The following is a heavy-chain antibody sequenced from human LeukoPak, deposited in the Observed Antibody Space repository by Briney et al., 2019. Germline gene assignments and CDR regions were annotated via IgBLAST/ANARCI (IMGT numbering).Heavy chain of an antibody. CDR3: ARDRSSGWYQYFDY. J-gene: IGHJ4*02. Sequence: GGSLRLSCAASGFTFSSYSMNWVRQAPGKGLEWVSSISSSSSYIYYADSVKGRFTISRNNAKNSLYLQMNSLRAEDTAVYYCARDRSSGWYQYFDYWGQGTLVTVSS. D-gene: IGHD6-19*01. CDR2: ISSSSSYI. CDR1: GFTFSSYS. V-gene: IGHV3-21*01.